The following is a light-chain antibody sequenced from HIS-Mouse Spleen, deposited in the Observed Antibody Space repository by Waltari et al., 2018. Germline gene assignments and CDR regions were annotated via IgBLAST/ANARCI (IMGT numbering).Light chain of an antibody. V-gene: IGLV2-23*01. J-gene: IGLJ2*01. CDR1: TSDVGSYNL. CDR3: CSYAGSSTVV. Sequence: QSALTQPASVSGSPGQSTTISCTGTTSDVGSYNLSTWYQQHPGKAPKLMIYEGSKRPSGVSNRFSGSKSGNTASLTISGLQAEDEADYYCCSYAGSSTVVFGGGTKLTVL. CDR2: EGS.